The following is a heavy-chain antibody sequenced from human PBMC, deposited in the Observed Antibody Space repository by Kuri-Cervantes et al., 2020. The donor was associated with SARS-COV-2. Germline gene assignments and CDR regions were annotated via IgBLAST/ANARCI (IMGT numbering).Heavy chain of an antibody. J-gene: IGHJ5*02. CDR1: GFTFSGSA. CDR3: TMGDWFDP. CDR2: IRSKANSYAT. Sequence: GESLKISCAASGFTFSGSAMHWVRQASGKGLEWVGSIRSKANSYATAYAASVKGRFTISRDDSKNTAYLQMNSLKTEDTAVYYCTMGDWFDPWGQGTLVTVSS. V-gene: IGHV3-73*01. D-gene: IGHD3-16*01.